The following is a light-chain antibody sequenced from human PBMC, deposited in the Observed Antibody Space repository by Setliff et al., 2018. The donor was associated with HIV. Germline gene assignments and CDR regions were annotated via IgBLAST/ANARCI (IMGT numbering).Light chain of an antibody. V-gene: IGLV2-23*02. CDR1: SSDVGTYNL. J-gene: IGLJ1*01. CDR2: EVS. CDR3: CSYAGSSTPYV. Sequence: QSVLTQPASVSGSTGQSITISRTGTSSDVGTYNLVSWYQQHPGKAPKLMIYEVSKRPSGVSNRFSGSKSATAASLTISGLQADDEADYYCCSYAGSSTPYVFGTGTKVTVL.